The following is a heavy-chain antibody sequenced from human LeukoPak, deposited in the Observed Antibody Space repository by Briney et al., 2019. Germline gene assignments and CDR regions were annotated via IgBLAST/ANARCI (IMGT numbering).Heavy chain of an antibody. J-gene: IGHJ4*02. D-gene: IGHD2-2*01. CDR2: IIGGAGST. CDR1: GFTVSSNY. CDR3: AHGAMYQLDY. V-gene: IGHV3-23*01. Sequence: PGGSLRPSCAASGFTVSSNYMSWVRQAPGKGLEWVSGIIGGAGSTYYADSVKGRFTISGDNSKNTLFLQMNSLRAEDTAVYYCAHGAMYQLDYWGQGTLVTVSS.